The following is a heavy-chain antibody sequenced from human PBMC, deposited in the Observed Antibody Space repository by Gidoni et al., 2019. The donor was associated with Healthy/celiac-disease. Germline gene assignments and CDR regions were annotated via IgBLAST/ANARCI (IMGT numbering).Heavy chain of an antibody. J-gene: IGHJ4*02. CDR2: ISYDGSNK. CDR1: GVPFSSYG. V-gene: IGHV3-30*18. D-gene: IGHD2-2*01. Sequence: QVQLVESGGGVVQPGRSLRLSCAASGVPFSSYGMHWVRQAPGKGLEWVAVISYDGSNKYYADSVKGRFTISRDNSKNTLYLQMNSLRAEDTAVYYCAKDHQGQLLSVVDADYWGQGTLVTVSS. CDR3: AKDHQGQLLSVVDADY.